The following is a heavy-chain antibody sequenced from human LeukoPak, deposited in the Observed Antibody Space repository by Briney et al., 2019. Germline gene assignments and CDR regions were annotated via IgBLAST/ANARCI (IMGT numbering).Heavy chain of an antibody. CDR1: GYTFTSYA. D-gene: IGHD5-18*01. V-gene: IGHV1-3*03. Sequence: ASVKVSCKASGYTFTSYAMHWVRQAPGQRLEWMGWINAGNGNTKYSQEFQGRVTITRDTSASTAYMELSSLRSEDMAVYYCARGPYLYSYGAVFDYWGQGTLVTVSS. CDR2: INAGNGNT. J-gene: IGHJ4*02. CDR3: ARGPYLYSYGAVFDY.